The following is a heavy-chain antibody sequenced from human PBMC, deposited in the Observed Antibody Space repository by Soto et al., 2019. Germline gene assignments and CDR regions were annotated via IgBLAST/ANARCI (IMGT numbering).Heavy chain of an antibody. Sequence: QITLKESGPTLVTPTQTLTLTCTFSGFSLTTSGVGVGWIRQPPGKALEFLVFIYWDDDKRYSPSLRSRLTSTKDTTKNQVVLTRTHTDPLDTAPHYCAHRRPHCRDWINGYFDDWGQGTLVTVSS. CDR3: AHRRPHCRDWINGYFDD. V-gene: IGHV2-5*02. CDR2: IYWDDDK. CDR1: GFSLTTSGVG. J-gene: IGHJ4*02. D-gene: IGHD1-1*01.